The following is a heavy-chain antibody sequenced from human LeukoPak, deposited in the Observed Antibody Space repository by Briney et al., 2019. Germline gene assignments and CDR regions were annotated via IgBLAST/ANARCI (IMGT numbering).Heavy chain of an antibody. J-gene: IGHJ3*02. CDR3: AKGVGLALDAFDI. D-gene: IGHD3/OR15-3a*01. CDR2: ISWNSGSI. CDR1: GFTFDDYA. Sequence: GGSLRLSCAASGFTFDDYAMHWVRQAPGKGLEWVSGISWNSGSIGYADSVKGRFTISRDNSKNTLYLQMNSLRAEDTAVYYFAKGVGLALDAFDIWGQGTMVTVSS. V-gene: IGHV3-9*01.